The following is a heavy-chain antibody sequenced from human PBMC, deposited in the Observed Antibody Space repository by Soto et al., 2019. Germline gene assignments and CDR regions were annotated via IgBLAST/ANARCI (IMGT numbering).Heavy chain of an antibody. CDR2: IRNKAHSYST. D-gene: IGHD5-18*01. J-gene: IGHJ4*02. CDR1: GFTFGDHY. Sequence: GGSLRLSCAVSGFTFGDHYMDWVRQAPGKGLEWIGRIRNKAHSYSTTYAASVKGRLIISRDDSKDSVYLEMNSLRDEDTAVYYCAKDSPSPGHSYGAPDYWGQGTLVTVSS. V-gene: IGHV3-72*01. CDR3: AKDSPSPGHSYGAPDY.